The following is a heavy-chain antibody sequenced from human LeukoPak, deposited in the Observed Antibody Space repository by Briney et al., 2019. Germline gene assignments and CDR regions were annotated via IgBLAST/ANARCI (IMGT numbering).Heavy chain of an antibody. CDR1: GFTFSSYA. V-gene: IGHV3-23*01. J-gene: IGHJ4*02. D-gene: IGHD3-22*01. CDR2: ISGSGGST. Sequence: HPGRSLRLSCAASGFTFSSYAMSWVRQAPGKGLEWVSAISGSGGSTYYADSVKGRFTISRDNSKNTLYLQMNSLRAEDTAVYYCAKDHLYYYDSSGYYDYWGQGTLVTVSS. CDR3: AKDHLYYYDSSGYYDY.